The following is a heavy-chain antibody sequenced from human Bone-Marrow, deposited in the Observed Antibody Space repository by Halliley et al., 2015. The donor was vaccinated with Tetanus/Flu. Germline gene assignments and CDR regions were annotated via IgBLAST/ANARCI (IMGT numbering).Heavy chain of an antibody. D-gene: IGHD6-19*01. CDR1: GGSISSYY. CDR2: IYYTGSA. J-gene: IGHJ4*02. CDR3: ACSPLPISMAGTFGF. V-gene: IGHV4-59*08. Sequence: TLSLTCTVSGGSISSYYWNWIRQTPGKELEWIGYIYYTGSANYNPSLKSRVSMSVDSSKNQFSLSLSSVTAADTAVYYCACSPLPISMAGTFGFWGQGSPVRVSS.